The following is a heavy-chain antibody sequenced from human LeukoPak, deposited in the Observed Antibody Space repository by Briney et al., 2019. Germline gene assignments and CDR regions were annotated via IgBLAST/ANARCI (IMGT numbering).Heavy chain of an antibody. D-gene: IGHD3-16*01. J-gene: IGHJ4*02. CDR3: ARASWVSSADAVR. V-gene: IGHV3-23*01. CDR1: GLSFTSFA. Sequence: GGSLRLSCAASGLSFTSFAMSWVRQAPARGPEWVSSLRGDGETFYADSVRGRITLSRDDSRNTVYLQLNNLRVEDTAIYYCARASWVSSADAVRWGQGTQVTVSS. CDR2: LRGDGET.